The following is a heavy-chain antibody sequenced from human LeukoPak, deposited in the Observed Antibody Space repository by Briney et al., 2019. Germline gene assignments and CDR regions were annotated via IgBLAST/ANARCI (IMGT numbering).Heavy chain of an antibody. V-gene: IGHV4-59*08. CDR2: IYYSGST. CDR1: GVSSSSSS. CDR3: ARRQQTGGDNGLHNWFDP. Sequence: SETLSLTCTVSGVSSSSSSWNWIRQPPGKGLEWIGYIYYSGSTKYNPSLESRVTISVDTSKNQISLKLRSVTAADTAIYYCARRQQTGGDNGLHNWFDPWGQGTLVTVSS. J-gene: IGHJ5*02. D-gene: IGHD2-21*01.